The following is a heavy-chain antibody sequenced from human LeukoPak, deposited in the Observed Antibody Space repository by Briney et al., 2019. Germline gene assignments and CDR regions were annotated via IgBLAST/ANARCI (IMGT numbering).Heavy chain of an antibody. CDR2: IIPIFGTA. CDR3: ARGAGPTEPPYNWFDP. CDR1: GYTFSDYY. D-gene: IGHD1-14*01. Sequence: SVKVSCKASGYTFSDYYMHWVRQAPGQGLEWMGGIIPIFGTANYAQKFQGRVTITADKSTSTAYMELSSLRSEDTAVYYCARGAGPTEPPYNWFDPWGQGTLVTVSS. J-gene: IGHJ5*02. V-gene: IGHV1-69*06.